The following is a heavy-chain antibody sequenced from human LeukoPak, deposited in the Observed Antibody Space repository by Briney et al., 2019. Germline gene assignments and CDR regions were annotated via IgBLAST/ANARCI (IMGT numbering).Heavy chain of an antibody. D-gene: IGHD5-12*01. V-gene: IGHV3-30-3*01. CDR3: ARGALNIVATAALYFDY. J-gene: IGHJ4*02. CDR1: GFTFSSYA. Sequence: GWPLRLSCAASGFTFSSYAMHWVRQAPGKGLEWVAVISYDGSNKYYADSVKGRFTISRDNSKNTLYLQMNSLRAEDTAVYYCARGALNIVATAALYFDYWGQGTLVTVSS. CDR2: ISYDGSNK.